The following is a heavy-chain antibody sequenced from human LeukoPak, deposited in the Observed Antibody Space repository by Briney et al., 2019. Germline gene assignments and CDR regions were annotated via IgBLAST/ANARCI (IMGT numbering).Heavy chain of an antibody. CDR2: INHSGST. Sequence: PGGSLRLSCAASGFTFSSYAMSWVRQPPGKGLEWIGEINHSGSTNYNPSLKSRVTISVDTSKNQFSLKLSPVTAADTAVYYCARAVTHFDYWGQGTLVTVSS. V-gene: IGHV4-34*01. J-gene: IGHJ4*02. D-gene: IGHD2-21*02. CDR3: ARAVTHFDY. CDR1: GFTFSSYA.